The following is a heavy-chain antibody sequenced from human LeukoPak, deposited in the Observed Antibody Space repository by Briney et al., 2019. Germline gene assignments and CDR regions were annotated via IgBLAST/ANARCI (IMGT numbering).Heavy chain of an antibody. CDR1: GYTFTGYY. J-gene: IGHJ4*02. V-gene: IGHV1-2*02. D-gene: IGHD3-22*01. CDR3: ARGAHYHDSSEGYDY. CDR2: INPNSGGT. Sequence: ASVKVSCKAPGYTFTGYYMHWVRQAPGQGVEWMGWINPNSGGTNYAQKFQGRVTMTRDTSISTAYMELSRLRSDDTAVYYCARGAHYHDSSEGYDYWGQGTLVTVSS.